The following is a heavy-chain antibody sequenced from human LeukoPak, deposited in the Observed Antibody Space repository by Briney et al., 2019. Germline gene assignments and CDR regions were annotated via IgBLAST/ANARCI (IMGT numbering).Heavy chain of an antibody. Sequence: PSETLSLTCTVSVGSISSYYWSWIRQPPGKGLEWIGYIYSSGSNNYNPSLKSRVTISVDTSKNQFSLKLSSVTAADTAVYYCARSFPRAAAGNDYWGQGTLVTASS. D-gene: IGHD6-13*01. CDR3: ARSFPRAAAGNDY. J-gene: IGHJ4*02. CDR1: VGSISSYY. V-gene: IGHV4-59*01. CDR2: IYSSGSN.